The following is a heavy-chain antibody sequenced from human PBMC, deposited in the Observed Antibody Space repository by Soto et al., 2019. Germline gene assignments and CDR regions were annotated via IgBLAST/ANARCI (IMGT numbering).Heavy chain of an antibody. CDR1: GYSISSGYY. V-gene: IGHV4-38-2*02. CDR2: IYHSGST. J-gene: IGHJ5*02. D-gene: IGHD3-3*01. Sequence: SETLSLTCAVSGYSISSGYYWGWIRQPPGKGLEWIGSIYHSGSTYYNPSLKSRVTISVDTSKNQFSLKLSSVTAADTAVYYCAREVRLRFLEWPYNWFDPWGQGTLVTVSS. CDR3: AREVRLRFLEWPYNWFDP.